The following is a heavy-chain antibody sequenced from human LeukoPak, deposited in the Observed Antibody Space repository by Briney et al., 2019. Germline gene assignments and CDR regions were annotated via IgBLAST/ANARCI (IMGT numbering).Heavy chain of an antibody. Sequence: GASVKVSCKASGGTFSSYDISWVRQAPGQGLEWMGRIIPIFGTANYAQKFQGRVTITTDESTSTAYMELSSLRSEDTAVYYCASPNRRDYYDSSGLNYWGQGTLVTVSS. CDR3: ASPNRRDYYDSSGLNY. V-gene: IGHV1-69*05. J-gene: IGHJ4*02. CDR1: GGTFSSYD. CDR2: IIPIFGTA. D-gene: IGHD3-22*01.